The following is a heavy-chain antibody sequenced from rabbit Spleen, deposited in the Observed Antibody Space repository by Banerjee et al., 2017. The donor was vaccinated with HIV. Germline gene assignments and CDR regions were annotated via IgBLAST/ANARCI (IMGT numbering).Heavy chain of an antibody. CDR2: IYAGSTGTT. Sequence: QEQLEESGGDLVKPEGSLTLTCTASGFSFGSVSWIYWVRQAPGKGLEWIGTIYAGSTGTTDYATWAKGRFTISKTSSTTVTLQMTSLTAADTATYFCARNFDLWGPGTLVTVS. J-gene: IGHJ4*01. V-gene: IGHV1S45*01. CDR3: ARNFDL. CDR1: GFSFGSVSW.